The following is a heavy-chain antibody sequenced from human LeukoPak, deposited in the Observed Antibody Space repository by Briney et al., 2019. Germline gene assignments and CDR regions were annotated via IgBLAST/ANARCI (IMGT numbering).Heavy chain of an antibody. CDR3: AREGLGELTLDY. CDR2: INPKSGAA. D-gene: IGHD3-16*01. CDR1: GYIFSDYY. Sequence: ASVKVSCKASGYIFSDYYMHWVRQAPGQGLEWLGWINPKSGAADYAQQFRGRVTMTRDTSINTDYMELRSLRSDDTAVYYCAREGLGELTLDYWGQGTLVTVSS. V-gene: IGHV1-2*02. J-gene: IGHJ4*02.